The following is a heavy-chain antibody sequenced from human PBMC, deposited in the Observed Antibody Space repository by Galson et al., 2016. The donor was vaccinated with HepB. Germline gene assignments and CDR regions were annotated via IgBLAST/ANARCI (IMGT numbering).Heavy chain of an antibody. CDR2: VHHSGSA. CDR3: ARHGPISTWFKSYLYFDF. D-gene: IGHD6-13*01. CDR1: SGSISRTNYH. V-gene: IGHV4-39*01. Sequence: SETLSLTCTVSSGSISRTNYHWAWVRQTPVKGLEWIATVHHSGSAYYNPSLKSRASISVDTSQDRLPLSLTSVTAPDTAVYYCARHGPISTWFKSYLYFDFWGQGILVTVS. J-gene: IGHJ4*02.